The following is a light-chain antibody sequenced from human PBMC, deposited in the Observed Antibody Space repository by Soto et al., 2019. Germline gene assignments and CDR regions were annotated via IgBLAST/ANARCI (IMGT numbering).Light chain of an antibody. CDR1: QSVRSNS. CDR3: QQYGTSPLT. Sequence: EIVLTQSPRTLSLSPGESATLSCTASQSVRSNSLAWYQQKPGQAPRLLMFGASGRATGTPPRFSGRGSGTDFTLTISRLEPEDFAVYYYQQYGTSPLTFGGGTKVDI. CDR2: GAS. V-gene: IGKV3-20*01. J-gene: IGKJ4*01.